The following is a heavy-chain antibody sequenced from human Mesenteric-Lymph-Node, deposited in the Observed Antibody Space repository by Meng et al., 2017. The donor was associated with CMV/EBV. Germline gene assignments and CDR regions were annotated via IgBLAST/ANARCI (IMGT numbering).Heavy chain of an antibody. CDR2: ISSSGSTI. Sequence: GGSLRLSCAASGFTFSDYYMSWIRQAPGKGLEWVSYISSSGSTIYYADSVKGRFTISRDNAKNSLYLQMNSLRAEDAAVYYCARVTTPAIFDYWGQGTLVTVSS. D-gene: IGHD2-21*02. J-gene: IGHJ4*02. V-gene: IGHV3-11*01. CDR3: ARVTTPAIFDY. CDR1: GFTFSDYY.